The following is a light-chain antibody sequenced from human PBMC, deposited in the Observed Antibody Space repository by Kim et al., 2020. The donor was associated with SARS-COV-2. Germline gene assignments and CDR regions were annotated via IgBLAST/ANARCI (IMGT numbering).Light chain of an antibody. CDR3: QQYYSYPGYT. J-gene: IGKJ2*01. CDR1: QGISSY. Sequence: ASTGDRVTITCRASQGISSYLAWYQQKPGKAPKLLIYAASTLQSGVPSRFSGSGSGTDFTLTISCLQSEDFATYYCQQYYSYPGYTFGQGTKLEI. CDR2: AAS. V-gene: IGKV1-8*01.